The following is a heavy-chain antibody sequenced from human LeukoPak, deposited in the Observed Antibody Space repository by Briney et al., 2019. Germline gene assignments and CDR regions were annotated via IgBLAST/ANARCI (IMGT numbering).Heavy chain of an antibody. CDR2: ISGSGGST. D-gene: IGHD2-21*02. Sequence: PGGSLRLSCAASGFTFSSYAMSWVRQAPGKGLEWVSAISGSGGSTYYADSVKGRFTISRDNSKNTLYLQMNSLRAEDTAVYYCAKRDAADYGFPWLTAIPVDYWGQGTLVTVSS. CDR1: GFTFSSYA. V-gene: IGHV3-23*01. CDR3: AKRDAADYGFPWLTAIPVDY. J-gene: IGHJ4*02.